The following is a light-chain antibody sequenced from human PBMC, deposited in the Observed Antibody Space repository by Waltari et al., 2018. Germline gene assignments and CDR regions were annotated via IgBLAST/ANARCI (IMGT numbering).Light chain of an antibody. J-gene: IGKJ2*01. Sequence: EIVMTQSPATLSVSPGERATLSCRASQSISSNLAWYQQKPGQALRLLIYGASTRATGIPARFSGSGSETEFTLTISSLQSEDFAVYYCQQYNSWPPAFGQGTKLEIK. V-gene: IGKV3-15*01. CDR1: QSISSN. CDR3: QQYNSWPPA. CDR2: GAS.